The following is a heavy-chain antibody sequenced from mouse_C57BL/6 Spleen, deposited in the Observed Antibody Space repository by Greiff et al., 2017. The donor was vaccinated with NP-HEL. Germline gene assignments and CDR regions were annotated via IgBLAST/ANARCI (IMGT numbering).Heavy chain of an antibody. V-gene: IGHV3-6*01. J-gene: IGHJ3*01. CDR2: LSYDGST. D-gene: IGHD1-1*01. Sequence: DVKLQESGPGLVKPSQSLSLTCSVTGYSITSGYYWNWLRQFPGTQLEWMGYLSYDGSTNYNPFLKNRISITRDTFKNQFCLKLTSVNTENTDTYYCAREGIITTVVAPGFAYWGQGTLVTVSA. CDR1: GYSITSGYY. CDR3: AREGIITTVVAPGFAY.